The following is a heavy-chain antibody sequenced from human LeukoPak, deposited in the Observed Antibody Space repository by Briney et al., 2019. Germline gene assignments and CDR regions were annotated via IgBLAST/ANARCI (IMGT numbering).Heavy chain of an antibody. V-gene: IGHV4-61*01. CDR3: ARYSTIFGVVGYYFDY. Sequence: SETLSLTCTVSGGSVSSGSYYWSWIRQPPGKGLEWIGYIYYSGSTNYNPSLKSRVTISVDTSKNQFSLKLSSVTAADTAVYYCARYSTIFGVVGYYFDYWGQGTLVTVSP. J-gene: IGHJ4*02. D-gene: IGHD3-3*01. CDR1: GGSVSSGSYY. CDR2: IYYSGST.